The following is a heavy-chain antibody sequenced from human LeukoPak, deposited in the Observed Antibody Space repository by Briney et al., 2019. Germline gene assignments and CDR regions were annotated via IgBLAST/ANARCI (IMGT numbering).Heavy chain of an antibody. CDR3: ARDIEMATTPFDY. J-gene: IGHJ4*02. D-gene: IGHD5-24*01. CDR2: INPNSGGT. Sequence: ASVKVSCKASGYTFTGYYMHWVRQAPGQGLEWMGWINPNSGGTNYAQKFQGRVTMTRDTSISTAYTELSRLRSDDTAVYYCARDIEMATTPFDYWGQGTLVTVSS. CDR1: GYTFTGYY. V-gene: IGHV1-2*02.